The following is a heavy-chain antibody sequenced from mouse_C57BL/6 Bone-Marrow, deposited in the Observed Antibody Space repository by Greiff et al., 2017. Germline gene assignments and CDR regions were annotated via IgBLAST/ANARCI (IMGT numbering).Heavy chain of an antibody. CDR1: GYTFTSYW. J-gene: IGHJ2*01. Sequence: VQLQQPGAELVMPGASVKLSCKASGYTFTSYWMHWVKQRPGQGLEWIGEIDPSDSYTNYNQKFKGKSTLTVDKSSSTAYMQLSSLTSEDSAVYYCARTARGWDYFDDWGQGTTLTVSS. CDR3: ARTARGWDYFDD. CDR2: IDPSDSYT. V-gene: IGHV1-69*01. D-gene: IGHD3-3*01.